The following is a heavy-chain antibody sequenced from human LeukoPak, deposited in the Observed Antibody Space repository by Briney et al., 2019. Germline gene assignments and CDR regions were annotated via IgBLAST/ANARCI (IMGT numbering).Heavy chain of an antibody. J-gene: IGHJ5*02. CDR3: AREGTGRYDPA. V-gene: IGHV3-48*03. D-gene: IGHD3-3*01. Sequence: PGRSLRLSCAASGFTFSSYEMNWVRQAPGKGLEWVSYISSSGSTIYYADSVKGRFTISRDNAKNSLYLQMNSLRAEDTAVYYCAREGTGRYDPAWGQGTLVTVSS. CDR2: ISSSGSTI. CDR1: GFTFSSYE.